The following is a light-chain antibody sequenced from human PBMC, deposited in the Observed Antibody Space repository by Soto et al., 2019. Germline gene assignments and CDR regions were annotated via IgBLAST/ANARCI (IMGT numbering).Light chain of an antibody. Sequence: QSVLTQPPSVSGAPGQRVTISCTGSDSNIGAGYDVHWYQQLPGTAPKLLIYGNNNRPSGIPDRFSGSKSGTSASLAITGLQAGDEADYYCQSYDSGLRALYVFGTGTKVTVL. J-gene: IGLJ1*01. CDR3: QSYDSGLRALYV. CDR2: GNN. CDR1: DSNIGAGYD. V-gene: IGLV1-40*01.